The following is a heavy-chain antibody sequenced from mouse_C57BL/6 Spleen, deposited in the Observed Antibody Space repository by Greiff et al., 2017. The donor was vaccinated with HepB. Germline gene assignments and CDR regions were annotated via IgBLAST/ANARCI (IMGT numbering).Heavy chain of an antibody. V-gene: IGHV14-3*01. CDR2: IDPANGNT. Sequence: QLKESVAELVRPGASVKLSCTASGFNIKNTYMHWVKQRPEQGLEWIGRIDPANGNTKYAPKFQGKATITADTSSNTAYLQLSSLTSEDTAIYYCDAYYSNPAWFAYWGQGTLVTVSA. CDR1: GFNIKNTY. J-gene: IGHJ3*01. D-gene: IGHD2-5*01. CDR3: DAYYSNPAWFAY.